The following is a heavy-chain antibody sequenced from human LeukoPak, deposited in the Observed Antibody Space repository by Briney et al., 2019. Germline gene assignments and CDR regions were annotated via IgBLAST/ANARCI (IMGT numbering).Heavy chain of an antibody. CDR1: GFTLCSYE. Sequence: VGSLRLSCAASGFTLCSYEMNCVRQAPGKGLEWVSYISSSGSTIYYADSVKCRFTISRDNAKNSLYLQMSSLRAGHTALCFCARVRFRGVIISMRYGIDGCGQGTTVTVSS. V-gene: IGHV3-48*03. CDR3: ARVRFRGVIISMRYGIDG. D-gene: IGHD3-10*01. J-gene: IGHJ6*02. CDR2: ISSSGSTI.